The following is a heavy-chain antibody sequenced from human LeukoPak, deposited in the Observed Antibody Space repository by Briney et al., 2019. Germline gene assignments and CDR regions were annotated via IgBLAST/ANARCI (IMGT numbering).Heavy chain of an antibody. D-gene: IGHD3-10*01. CDR1: GFTFSSYS. V-gene: IGHV3-48*01. CDR3: VRGSGYYYGSGSYFSFDY. J-gene: IGHJ4*02. CDR2: ISSSSSTI. Sequence: GGSLRLSCAASGFTFSSYSMNWVRQAPGKGLEWVSYISSSSSTIYYADSVKGRFTISRDNAKNSLYLQMNSLRAEDTAVYYCVRGSGYYYGSGSYFSFDYWGQGTLVTVSS.